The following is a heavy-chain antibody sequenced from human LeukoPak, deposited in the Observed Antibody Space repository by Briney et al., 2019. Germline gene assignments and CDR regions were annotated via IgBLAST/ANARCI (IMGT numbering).Heavy chain of an antibody. J-gene: IGHJ6*03. CDR2: IYYSGST. CDR1: GGSISSYY. V-gene: IGHV4-59*01. D-gene: IGHD6-6*01. Sequence: SETLSLTCTVSGGSISSYYWSWIRQPPGKGLEWIGYIYYSGSTNYNPSLKSRVTISVDTSKNQFSLKLSSVTAADTAVYYCARQKQLAPPRDYYYYYMDVWGKGTTVTVSS. CDR3: ARQKQLAPPRDYYYYYMDV.